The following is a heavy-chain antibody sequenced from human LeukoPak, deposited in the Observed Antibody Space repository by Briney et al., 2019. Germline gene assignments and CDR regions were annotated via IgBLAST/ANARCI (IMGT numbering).Heavy chain of an antibody. J-gene: IGHJ4*02. Sequence: GGSLRLSCVVSGFTFSSYSMIWVRQAPGKGLQWVANMKKDGSETKYVESVKGRFTISRDNAKNSLYLQMNSLRAEDTAVYYCGRHRSGSGTYFIDYWGQETLVSVSS. CDR1: GFTFSSYS. CDR2: MKKDGSET. V-gene: IGHV3-7*01. CDR3: GRHRSGSGTYFIDY. D-gene: IGHD3-10*01.